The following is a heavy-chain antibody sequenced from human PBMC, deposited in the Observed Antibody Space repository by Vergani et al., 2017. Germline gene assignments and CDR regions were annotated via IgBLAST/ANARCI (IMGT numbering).Heavy chain of an antibody. D-gene: IGHD3-10*01. CDR3: ARAPITMVRGGAGTFDI. CDR1: GGSISSGDYC. CDR2: IYYSGST. V-gene: IGHV4-30-4*08. J-gene: IGHJ3*02. Sequence: QVQLQESGPGLVKPSQTLSLTCTVSGGSISSGDYCWSWIRQPPGKGLEWIGYIYYSGSTYYNPSLKSRVTLSVDTSKNQFSLKLSSVTAADTAVDYCARAPITMVRGGAGTFDIWGQGTMVTVSS.